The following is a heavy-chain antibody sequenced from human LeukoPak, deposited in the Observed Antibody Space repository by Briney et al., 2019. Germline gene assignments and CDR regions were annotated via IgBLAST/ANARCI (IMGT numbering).Heavy chain of an antibody. Sequence: PSETLSLTCSVSGGSISRSGDYWGWIRQSPGEGLEWIGTIYYDGSTYYNPSLKSRVTISMDTSKNQFSLNLSSVTAADTAVYYCTRDSQLEWFYSWGQGTLVTVSS. CDR2: IYYDGST. V-gene: IGHV4-39*07. D-gene: IGHD3-10*01. J-gene: IGHJ5*01. CDR3: TRDSQLEWFYS. CDR1: GGSISRSGDY.